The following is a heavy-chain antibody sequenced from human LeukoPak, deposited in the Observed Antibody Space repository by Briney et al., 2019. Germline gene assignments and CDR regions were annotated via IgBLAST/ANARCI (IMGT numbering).Heavy chain of an antibody. J-gene: IGHJ4*02. V-gene: IGHV4-34*01. CDR2: INHSGST. D-gene: IGHD6-19*01. CDR3: ARAGQWLAYIFDY. Sequence: SETLSLTCAVYGGSFSGYYWSWIRQPPGKGLEWIGEINHSGSTNYNPSLKSRVTISVDTSKNQFSLKLSSVTAADTAVYYCARAGQWLAYIFDYWGQGTLVTVSS. CDR1: GGSFSGYY.